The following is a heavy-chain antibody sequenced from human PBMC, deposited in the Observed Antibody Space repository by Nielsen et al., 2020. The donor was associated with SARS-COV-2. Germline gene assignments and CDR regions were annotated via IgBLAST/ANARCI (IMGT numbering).Heavy chain of an antibody. V-gene: IGHV4-61*01. D-gene: IGHD1-1*01. CDR1: GGSVSSGSYF. CDR2: IHYSGTA. CDR3: ATDGFSFGTFDY. J-gene: IGHJ4*02. Sequence: LETLSLTCTVSGGSVSSGSYFWSWIRQPPGKGLEWIGYIHYSGTANYNPSLKSRGLVSIDTSKNQFSLKLSPVTAADTAVYYCATDGFSFGTFDYWGQGALVTVSS.